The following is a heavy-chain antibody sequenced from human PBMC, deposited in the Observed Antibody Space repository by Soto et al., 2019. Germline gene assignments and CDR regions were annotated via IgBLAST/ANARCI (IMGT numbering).Heavy chain of an antibody. CDR3: ARDYDDFWSGYGGDY. CDR1: GYTFTNYA. Sequence: QVQLVQSGAEVKKPGASVKVSCKASGYTFTNYAMYWVRQAPGQRLEWMGWINAGNGNTKYSQKLQGRLTIARDASASTAYMELSSLRSEDTAVYYCARDYDDFWSGYGGDYWGQGTLVTVSS. J-gene: IGHJ4*02. D-gene: IGHD3-3*01. CDR2: INAGNGNT. V-gene: IGHV1-3*01.